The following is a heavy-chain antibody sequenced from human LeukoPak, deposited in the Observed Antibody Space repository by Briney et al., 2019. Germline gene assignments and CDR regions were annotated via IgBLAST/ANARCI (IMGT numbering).Heavy chain of an antibody. CDR2: IYSGGST. CDR1: GFTVSSNY. V-gene: IGHV3-66*01. CDR3: ASTFYGDSPPY. D-gene: IGHD4-17*01. J-gene: IGHJ4*02. Sequence: GGSLRLSCAASGFTVSSNYMSWVRQAPGKGLEWVSVIYSGGSTYYADSVKGRFTISRDNSKNTLYLQMNSLRAEDAAVYYCASTFYGDSPPYWGQGTLVTVSS.